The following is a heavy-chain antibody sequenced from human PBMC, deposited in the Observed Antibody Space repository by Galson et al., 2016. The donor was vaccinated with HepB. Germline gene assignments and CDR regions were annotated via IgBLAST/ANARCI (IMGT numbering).Heavy chain of an antibody. V-gene: IGHV1-8*01. D-gene: IGHD3-16*01. CDR1: GYTFTNYD. J-gene: IGHJ6*02. CDR3: ARRLGGFGSYYHALNV. CDR2: MNPKSSNT. Sequence: SVKVSCKASGYTFTNYDIHWVRQATGQGLEWMGWMNPKSSNTGHAQKFQGRVTMTRDTSISTAYMELSSLRSEDTAVYFCARRLGGFGSYYHALNVWGQGTTVTVSS.